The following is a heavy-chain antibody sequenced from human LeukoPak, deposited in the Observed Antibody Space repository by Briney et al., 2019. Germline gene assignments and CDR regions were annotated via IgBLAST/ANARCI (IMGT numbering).Heavy chain of an antibody. V-gene: IGHV1-18*04. CDR1: GYTFTDYY. J-gene: IGHJ2*01. Sequence: GASVKVSCKASGYTFTDYYIHWVRQAPGQGLEWMGWISAYNGNTNYAQKLQGRVTMTTDTSTSTAYMELRSLRSDDTAVYYCARDLRSSPYWYFDLWGRGTLVTVSS. D-gene: IGHD6-13*01. CDR3: ARDLRSSPYWYFDL. CDR2: ISAYNGNT.